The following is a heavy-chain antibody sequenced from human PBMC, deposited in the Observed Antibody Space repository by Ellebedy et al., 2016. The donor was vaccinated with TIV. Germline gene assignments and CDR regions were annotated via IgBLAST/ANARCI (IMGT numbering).Heavy chain of an antibody. CDR1: GLTFSDSY. V-gene: IGHV3-11*01. Sequence: PGGSLRLSCAASGLTFSDSYMSWIRQAPGKGLEWVSYVSSSGTLIYYADSVKGRFTISRDNAKNSLYLQMNSLRAEDTAVYYCARLRLRELSFFDYWGQGTLVTVSS. CDR3: ARLRLRELSFFDY. CDR2: VSSSGTLI. J-gene: IGHJ4*02. D-gene: IGHD3-16*02.